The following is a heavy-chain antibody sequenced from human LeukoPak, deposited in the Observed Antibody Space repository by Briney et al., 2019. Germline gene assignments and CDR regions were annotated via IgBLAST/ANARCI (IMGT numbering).Heavy chain of an antibody. V-gene: IGHV1-69*04. D-gene: IGHD6-19*01. CDR3: ARVRAVAGTNRKYGMDV. J-gene: IGHJ6*02. CDR2: IIPILGIA. Sequence: ASVKVSCKASGGTFSSYAISWVRQAPGQGLEWMGRIIPILGIANYAQKFQGRVTMTRNTSISTAYMELSSLRSEDTAVYYCARVRAVAGTNRKYGMDVWGQGTTVTVSS. CDR1: GGTFSSYA.